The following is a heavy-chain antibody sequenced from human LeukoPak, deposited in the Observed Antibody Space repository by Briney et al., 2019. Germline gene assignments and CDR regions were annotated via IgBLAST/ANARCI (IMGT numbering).Heavy chain of an antibody. CDR3: AKDPYCDILTGSVGWFDP. Sequence: GGSLRLSCAASGFTFDDYAMHWVRQAPGKGLEWVSGISWNSGSIGYADSVKGRFTISRDNAKTSLYLQMNSLRAEDTALYYCAKDPYCDILTGSVGWFDPWGQGTLVTVSS. V-gene: IGHV3-9*01. CDR1: GFTFDDYA. CDR2: ISWNSGSI. D-gene: IGHD3-9*01. J-gene: IGHJ5*02.